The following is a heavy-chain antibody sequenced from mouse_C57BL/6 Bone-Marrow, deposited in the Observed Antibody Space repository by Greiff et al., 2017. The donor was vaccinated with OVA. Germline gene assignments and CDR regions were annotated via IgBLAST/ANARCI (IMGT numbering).Heavy chain of an antibody. V-gene: IGHV1-72*01. J-gene: IGHJ1*03. D-gene: IGHD2-5*01. CDR2: IDPNSGGT. CDR1: GYTFTSYW. Sequence: QVHVKQPGAELVKPGASVKLSCKASGYTFTSYWMHWVKQRPGRGLEWIGRIDPNSGGTKYNEKFKSKATLTVDKPSSTAYMQLSSLTSEDSAVYYCARAYYSNYDWYFDVWGTGTTVTVSS. CDR3: ARAYYSNYDWYFDV.